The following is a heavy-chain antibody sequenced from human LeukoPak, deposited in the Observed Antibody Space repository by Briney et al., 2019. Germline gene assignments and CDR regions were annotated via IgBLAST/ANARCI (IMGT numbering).Heavy chain of an antibody. CDR2: INPNSGGT. V-gene: IGHV1-2*04. J-gene: IGHJ6*02. D-gene: IGHD3-3*01. CDR3: ARDFEGITIFGVVTQDYYYYYGMDV. Sequence: ASVKVSCKASGYTFTGYYMHWVRQAPGQGLEWMGWINPNSGGTNYAQKFQGWVTMTRDTSISTAYMELRSLRSDDTAVYYCARDFEGITIFGVVTQDYYYYYGMDVWGQGTTVTVSS. CDR1: GYTFTGYY.